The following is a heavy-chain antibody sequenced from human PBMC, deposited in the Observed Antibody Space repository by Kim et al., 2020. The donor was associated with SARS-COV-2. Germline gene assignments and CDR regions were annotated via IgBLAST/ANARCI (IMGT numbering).Heavy chain of an antibody. D-gene: IGHD2-15*01. Sequence: PALKSRVTISVDTSKTQFSLKLSSVTAADTAVYYCARGICGGGSCYPLDYWGQGTLVTVSS. J-gene: IGHJ4*02. CDR3: ARGICGGGSCYPLDY. V-gene: IGHV4-34*01.